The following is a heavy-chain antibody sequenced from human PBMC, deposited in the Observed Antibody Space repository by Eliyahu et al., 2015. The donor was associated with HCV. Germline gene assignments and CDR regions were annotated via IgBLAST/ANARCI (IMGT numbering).Heavy chain of an antibody. CDR2: IYYWGGP. Sequence: QLQLQESGPGLVKPSETLSLTCTVSGGSISSSSYYWGWIRQPPGKGLEWIGSIYYWGGPHPNPSLKSRVTISVDTSKNQFSLKLSSVTAADTAVYYCARLSRDIAARYFDYWGQGTLVTVSS. D-gene: IGHD6-6*01. J-gene: IGHJ4*02. CDR3: ARLSRDIAARYFDY. CDR1: GGSISSSSYY. V-gene: IGHV4-39*01.